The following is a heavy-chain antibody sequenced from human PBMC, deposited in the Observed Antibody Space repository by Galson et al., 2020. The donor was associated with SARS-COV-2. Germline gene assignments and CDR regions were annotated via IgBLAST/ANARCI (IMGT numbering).Heavy chain of an antibody. CDR2: IYYSGST. CDR1: GGSISSSSYY. CDR3: ASYSSSSLGFDY. D-gene: IGHD6-6*01. V-gene: IGHV4-39*01. J-gene: IGHJ4*02. Sequence: SETLSLTCTVSGGSISSSSYYWGWIRQPPGKGLEWIGSIYYSGSTYYNPSLKSRVTISVDTSKNQFSLKLSSVTAADTAVYYCASYSSSSLGFDYWGQGTLVTVSS.